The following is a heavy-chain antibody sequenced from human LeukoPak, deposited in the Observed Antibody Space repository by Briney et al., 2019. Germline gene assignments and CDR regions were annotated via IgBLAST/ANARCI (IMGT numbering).Heavy chain of an antibody. V-gene: IGHV3-23*01. J-gene: IGHJ5*02. CDR3: AKDQYYDFWSGYSNWFAP. CDR2: ISGSGGST. CDR1: GFTFSSYA. Sequence: PGGTLRLSCAASGFTFSSYAMSWVRQAPGKGLEWVSAISGSGGSTYYADSVKGRFTISRDNSKNTLYLQMNSLRAEDTAVYYCAKDQYYDFWSGYSNWFAPWGQGTLVTVSS. D-gene: IGHD3-3*01.